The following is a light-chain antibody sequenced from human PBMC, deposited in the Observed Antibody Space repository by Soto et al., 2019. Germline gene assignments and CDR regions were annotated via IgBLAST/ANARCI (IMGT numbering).Light chain of an antibody. J-gene: IGLJ1*01. CDR3: SAYRSSSTLYI. CDR1: SSDVGGYKY. V-gene: IGLV2-14*01. Sequence: QSVLTQPASVSGSPGQSITISCPGTSSDVGGYKYVSWYQQHPGKAPKLMIYDVSNRPSGVSNRFSGSKSGNTASLTISGLQAEDEADYYCSAYRSSSTLYIFGSGTKVTVL. CDR2: DVS.